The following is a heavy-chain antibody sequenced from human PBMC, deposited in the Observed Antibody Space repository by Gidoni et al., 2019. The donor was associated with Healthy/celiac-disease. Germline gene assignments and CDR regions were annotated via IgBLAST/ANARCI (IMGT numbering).Heavy chain of an antibody. CDR2: IYYSGST. J-gene: IGHJ5*02. CDR1: GGSISSSSYY. D-gene: IGHD2-15*01. V-gene: IGHV4-39*01. CDR3: ARHPQEVVVAATCWFDP. Sequence: QLQLQESGPGRVKPSETLSLTCTVSGGSISSSSYYWGWIRQPPGKGLELIGRIYYSGSTYYNPSLKRRVTIAVDTSKNQFSLKLSSVTAADTAVYYCARHPQEVVVAATCWFDPWGQGTLVTVSS.